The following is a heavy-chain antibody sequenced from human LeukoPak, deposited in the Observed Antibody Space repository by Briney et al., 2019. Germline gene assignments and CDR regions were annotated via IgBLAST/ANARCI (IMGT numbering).Heavy chain of an antibody. J-gene: IGHJ3*02. CDR3: ARARARIVVVPAANDAFDI. CDR2: IIPIFGTA. D-gene: IGHD2-2*01. Sequence: SVKVSCKASGGTFSSYAISWVRQAPGQGLEWMGGIIPIFGTANYAQKFQGRVTITADESTSTAYMELSSLRSEDTAVYYCARARARIVVVPAANDAFDIWGQGTMVTVSS. CDR1: GGTFSSYA. V-gene: IGHV1-69*13.